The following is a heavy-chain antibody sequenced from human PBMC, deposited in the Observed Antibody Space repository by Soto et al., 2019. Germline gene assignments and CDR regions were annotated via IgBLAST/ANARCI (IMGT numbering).Heavy chain of an antibody. D-gene: IGHD5-12*01. CDR1: GGSISSXY. CDR2: IYYSGST. J-gene: IGHJ4*02. Sequence: QVQLQESGPGLVKPSETLSLTCTVSGGSISSXYXSWXXXXXXXXXEWIGYIYYSGSTNYNPSLKSRVXISVXXXXXXXXXXXXXXXXXXXXXXXXXXXXXXXXGYEXDYWGQGTLVTVSS. CDR3: XXXXXXXXGYEXDY. V-gene: IGHV4-59*01.